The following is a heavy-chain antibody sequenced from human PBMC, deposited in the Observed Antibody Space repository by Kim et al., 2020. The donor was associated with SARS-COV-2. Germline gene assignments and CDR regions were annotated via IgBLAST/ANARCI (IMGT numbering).Heavy chain of an antibody. D-gene: IGHD1-20*01. CDR2: INPNNAET. CDR3: AREAAITFDS. J-gene: IGHJ5*01. CDR1: GYRFTGYF. Sequence: ASVKVSCTASGYRFTGYFLHWVRQVPGQGLEWMGWINPNNAETNYAQNFQGRVTMSRDTSINTAYMEVHRLTSDDTAIYFCAREAAITFDSWGQGTLVTVSS. V-gene: IGHV1-2*02.